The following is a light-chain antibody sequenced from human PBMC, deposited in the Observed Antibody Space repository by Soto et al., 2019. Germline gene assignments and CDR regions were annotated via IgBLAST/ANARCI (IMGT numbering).Light chain of an antibody. Sequence: QSALTQPPSVSGSPGQSVTISCTGTSSDVGGFNYVSWYQHHPGKAPKLMIYDVSKRPSGVPDRFSGSKSGNTASLTISGLQAEDEADYYCCSYAGGYTHYVFATG. CDR1: SSDVGGFNY. J-gene: IGLJ1*01. CDR3: CSYAGGYTHYV. CDR2: DVS. V-gene: IGLV2-11*01.